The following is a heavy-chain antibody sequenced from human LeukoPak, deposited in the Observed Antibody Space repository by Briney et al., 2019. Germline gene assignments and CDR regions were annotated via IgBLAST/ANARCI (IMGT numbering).Heavy chain of an antibody. CDR3: AVLGGY. J-gene: IGHJ4*02. CDR1: GGSFSGYY. D-gene: IGHD4/OR15-4a*01. V-gene: IGHV4-34*01. Sequence: SETLSLTCAVYGGSFSGYYWSWIRQPPGKGLEWIGEINHSGSTNYNPSLKSRVTMSVDTSKNQFSLNLNSVTAADTAVYYCAVLGGYWGQGTLVTVSS. CDR2: INHSGST.